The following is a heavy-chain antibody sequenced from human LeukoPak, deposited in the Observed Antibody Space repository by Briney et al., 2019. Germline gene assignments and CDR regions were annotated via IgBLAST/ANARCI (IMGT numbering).Heavy chain of an antibody. Sequence: SETLSLTCTVTGGSISSYYWSWIRQPAGKGLEWIGRIYTCGMTDYNPSLTSRVTMSVDTSKNQFSLTLSSVTAADTAVYYCARGTSYYGSGSVYYFDYWGQGTLVTVSS. J-gene: IGHJ4*02. CDR1: GGSISSYY. D-gene: IGHD3-10*01. CDR3: ARGTSYYGSGSVYYFDY. V-gene: IGHV4-4*07. CDR2: IYTCGMT.